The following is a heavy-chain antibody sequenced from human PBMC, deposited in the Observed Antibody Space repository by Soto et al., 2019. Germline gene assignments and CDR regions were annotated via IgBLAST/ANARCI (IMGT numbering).Heavy chain of an antibody. CDR3: TRGLAVWSGSPRYYLDY. CDR1: GFIFSDSA. D-gene: IGHD3-3*01. Sequence: EVQLVESGGGLVQPGGSLKLSCAASGFIFSDSALHWVRQASGKGLEWVGRIRRKANNYATTYAASVEGRFAISRDDSNMPAYLQRNSLTTEDSAVCYCTRGLAVWSGSPRYYLDYWGQGTLVTVSS. V-gene: IGHV3-73*02. J-gene: IGHJ4*02. CDR2: IRRKANNYAT.